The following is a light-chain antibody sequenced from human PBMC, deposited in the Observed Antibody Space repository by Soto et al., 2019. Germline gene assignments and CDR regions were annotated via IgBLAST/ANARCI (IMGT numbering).Light chain of an antibody. CDR1: SGNIASNY. Sequence: NFMLTQPHSVSESPGKTVTISCTRSSGNIASNYVQWYQQHPGSSPTTVIYEDNQRPSGVPDRFSGSIDISSNSASLTISGLKTEDESDYYCQSYDNNNHVVFGGGTKLTVL. V-gene: IGLV6-57*01. CDR3: QSYDNNNHVV. J-gene: IGLJ2*01. CDR2: EDN.